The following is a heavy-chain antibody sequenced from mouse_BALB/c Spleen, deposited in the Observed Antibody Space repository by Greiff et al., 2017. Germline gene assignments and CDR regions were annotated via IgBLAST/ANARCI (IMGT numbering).Heavy chain of an antibody. J-gene: IGHJ4*01. CDR3: ARDRWGDY. CDR2: IRNKANGYTT. V-gene: IGHV7-3*02. CDR1: GFTFTDYY. Sequence: EVKLVESGGGLVQPGGSLRLSCATSGFTFTDYYMSWVRQPPGKALEWLGFIRNKANGYTTEYSASVKGRFTISRDNSQSILYLQMNTLRAEDSATYYCARDRWGDYWGQGTSVTVSS. D-gene: IGHD2-3*01.